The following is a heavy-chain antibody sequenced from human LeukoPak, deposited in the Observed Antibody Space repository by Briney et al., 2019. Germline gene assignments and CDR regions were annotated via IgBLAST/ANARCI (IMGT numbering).Heavy chain of an antibody. J-gene: IGHJ6*02. CDR1: GGSISSGGYY. D-gene: IGHD2-2*01. CDR2: IYYSGST. V-gene: IGHV4-31*03. CDR3: ARDRDIVVVPAADYYYYYGMDV. Sequence: PSETLSLTCTVSGGSISSGGYYWSWIRQHPGKGLEWIGYIYYSGSTYYNPSLKSRVTISVDTSKNQFSLKLSSVTAADTAVYYCARDRDIVVVPAADYYYYYGMDVWGQGTTVTVSS.